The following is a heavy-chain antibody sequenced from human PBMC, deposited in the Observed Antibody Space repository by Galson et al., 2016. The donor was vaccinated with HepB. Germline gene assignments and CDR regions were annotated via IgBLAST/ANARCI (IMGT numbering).Heavy chain of an antibody. CDR2: INAGNGNT. CDR1: GYTFTSYA. J-gene: IGHJ4*02. Sequence: SVKVSCKASGYTFTSYAMHWARQAPGQRLEWMGWINAGNGNTKNSQKFQGRVTITRDTSASTAYMELSSLRSEDTAVYYCARAGTLRSGYWYYFDYWGQGTLVTVSS. CDR3: ARAGTLRSGYWYYFDY. D-gene: IGHD3-3*01. V-gene: IGHV1-3*01.